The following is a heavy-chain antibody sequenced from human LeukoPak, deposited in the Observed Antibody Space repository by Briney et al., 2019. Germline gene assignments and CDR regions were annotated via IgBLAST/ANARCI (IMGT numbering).Heavy chain of an antibody. CDR3: ARRSGFYFDY. J-gene: IGHJ4*02. CDR1: GFTFSASP. CDR2: ISSSGSTI. Sequence: GGSLRLSCAASGFTFSASPMHWVRQAPGKGLEWVSYISSSGSTIYYADSVKGRFTISRDNAKNSLYLQMNSLRAEDTAVYYCARRSGFYFDYWGQGTLVTVSS. D-gene: IGHD6-19*01. V-gene: IGHV3-48*04.